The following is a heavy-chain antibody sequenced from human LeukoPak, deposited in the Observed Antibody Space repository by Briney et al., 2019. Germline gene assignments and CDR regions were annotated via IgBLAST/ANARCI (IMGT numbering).Heavy chain of an antibody. D-gene: IGHD3-16*02. CDR1: GGSFSGYY. CDR2: INHSGST. CDR3: ARGRGELSNRNWFDR. V-gene: IGHV4-34*01. Sequence: SETLSLTCAVYGGSFSGYYWSWIRQPPGKGLEWIGEINHSGSTNYNPSPKSRVTISVDTSKNQFSLKLSSVTAADTAVYYCARGRGELSNRNWFDRWGQGTLVTVSS. J-gene: IGHJ5*02.